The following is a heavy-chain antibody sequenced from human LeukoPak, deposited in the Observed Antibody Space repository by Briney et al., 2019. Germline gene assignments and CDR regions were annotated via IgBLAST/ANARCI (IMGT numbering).Heavy chain of an antibody. CDR1: GFTFSTYW. CDR2: INQDGSQK. CDR3: AKDVAWGRMDL. Sequence: GGSLRLSCAASGFTFSTYWMSWVRQAPGKGLEWVAIINQDGSQKYYVDSVKGRFTISRDNAKNSLYLQMDSLRVENTAVYHCAKDVAWGRMDLWGQGTLATVSS. J-gene: IGHJ4*02. D-gene: IGHD3/OR15-3a*01. V-gene: IGHV3-7*01.